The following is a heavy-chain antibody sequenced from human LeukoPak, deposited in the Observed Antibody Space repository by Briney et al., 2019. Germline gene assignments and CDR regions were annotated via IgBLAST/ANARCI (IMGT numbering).Heavy chain of an antibody. Sequence: PSETLSLTCSVSGGSVTSADYYWTWIRQSPVKGLEWIGYIYHSGSTNYNPSLKSRVTISVDTSKNQFSLKLSSVTAADTAVYYCATTGVAPNWFDPWGQGTLVTVSS. D-gene: IGHD2-15*01. V-gene: IGHV4-61*08. CDR3: ATTGVAPNWFDP. CDR1: GGSVTSADYY. CDR2: IYHSGST. J-gene: IGHJ5*02.